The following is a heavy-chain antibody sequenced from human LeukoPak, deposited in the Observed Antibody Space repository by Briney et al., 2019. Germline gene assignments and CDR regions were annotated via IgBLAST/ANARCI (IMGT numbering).Heavy chain of an antibody. CDR1: GGSISSGGYY. J-gene: IGHJ4*02. D-gene: IGHD2-2*01. CDR2: INHSGST. V-gene: IGHV4-34*01. Sequence: PSETLSLTCAVSGGSISSGGYYWSWIRQPPGKGLEWIGEINHSGSTNYNPSLKSRVTISVDTSKNQFSLKLSSVTAADTAVYYCARGLSMLPDIVVVPADQLVLYYFDYWGQGTLVTVSS. CDR3: ARGLSMLPDIVVVPADQLVLYYFDY.